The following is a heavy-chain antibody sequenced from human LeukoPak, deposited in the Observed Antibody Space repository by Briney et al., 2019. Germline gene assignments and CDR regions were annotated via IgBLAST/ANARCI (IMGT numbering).Heavy chain of an antibody. D-gene: IGHD6-6*01. CDR3: AKIEGSSSYYFDY. J-gene: IGHJ4*02. Sequence: GGSLRLSCAGSGFTFSTYAMHWVRQAPGKGLEWVAIISYDGGSTSYADSVKGRFTISRDNSKNTLYLQLSSLRTEDTAVYYCAKIEGSSSYYFDYWGQGTLVTVSS. CDR1: GFTFSTYA. V-gene: IGHV3-30*18. CDR2: ISYDGGST.